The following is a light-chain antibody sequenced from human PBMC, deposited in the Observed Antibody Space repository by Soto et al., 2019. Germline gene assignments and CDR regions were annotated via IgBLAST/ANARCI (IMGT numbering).Light chain of an antibody. V-gene: IGKV4-1*01. CDR3: QQYYSILYT. Sequence: DIVMTQSPDSLALSLGERATINCKSSKTFLDTSNNKDYLAWYQQKTGQPPKMXIYWESTRESGVPDRLRGSGSGTDLNLTISRLQAEDVAVYYCQQYYSILYTFGQGTKVDIK. J-gene: IGKJ2*01. CDR1: KTFLDTSNNKDY. CDR2: WES.